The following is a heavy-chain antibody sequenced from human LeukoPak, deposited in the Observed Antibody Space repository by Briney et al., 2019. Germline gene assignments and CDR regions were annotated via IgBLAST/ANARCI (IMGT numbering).Heavy chain of an antibody. Sequence: GGSLRLSCAASGFTFNNYGIHWVRQAPGKGLEWVAVISYDGGNKYYVDSVKGRFTISRDNAKNSLYLQMNSLRAEDTAVYYCARGKVVVGVTYYYYGMDVWGQGTTVTVSS. CDR3: ARGKVVVGVTYYYYGMDV. V-gene: IGHV3-30*03. CDR1: GFTFNNYG. CDR2: ISYDGGNK. J-gene: IGHJ6*02. D-gene: IGHD2-15*01.